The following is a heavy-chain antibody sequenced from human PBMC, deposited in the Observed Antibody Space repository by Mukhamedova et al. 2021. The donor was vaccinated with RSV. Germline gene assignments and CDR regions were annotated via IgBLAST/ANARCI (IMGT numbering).Heavy chain of an antibody. V-gene: IGHV4-31*02. CDR3: ARAKQGYCSSTSCYGAFDI. J-gene: IGHJ3*02. Sequence: KSRVTISVDTSKNQFSLKLSSVTAADTAVYYCARAKQGYCSSTSCYGAFDILGQGTMVTVSS. D-gene: IGHD2-2*01.